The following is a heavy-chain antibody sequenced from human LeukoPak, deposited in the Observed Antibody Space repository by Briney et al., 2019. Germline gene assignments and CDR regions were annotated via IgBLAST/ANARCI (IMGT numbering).Heavy chain of an antibody. Sequence: ASVKVSCKASGGTFSSYAISWVRQAPGQGLEWMGWINPNSGGTNYAQKFQGRVTMTRDTSISTAYMELSRLRSDDTAVYYCASDYYDSSGYYSVMVWGQGTLVTVSS. J-gene: IGHJ4*02. CDR3: ASDYYDSSGYYSVMV. V-gene: IGHV1-2*02. CDR2: INPNSGGT. CDR1: GGTFSSYA. D-gene: IGHD3-22*01.